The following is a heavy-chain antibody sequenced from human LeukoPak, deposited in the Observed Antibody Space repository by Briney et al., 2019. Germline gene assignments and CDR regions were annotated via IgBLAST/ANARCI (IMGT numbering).Heavy chain of an antibody. V-gene: IGHV1-69*04. D-gene: IGHD3-22*01. CDR3: ARDRLYQGYYDGSGVFDY. CDR1: GGTFSSYA. Sequence: ASVKVSCKASGGTFSSYAISWVRQAPGQGLEWMGRIIPIFGIANYAQKFQGRVTITADKSTSTAYMELSSLRSEDTAVYYCARDRLYQGYYDGSGVFDYWGQGTLVTVSS. J-gene: IGHJ4*02. CDR2: IIPIFGIA.